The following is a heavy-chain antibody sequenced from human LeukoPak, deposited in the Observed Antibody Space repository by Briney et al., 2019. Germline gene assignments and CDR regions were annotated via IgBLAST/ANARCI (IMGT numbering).Heavy chain of an antibody. Sequence: GASVKVSCKASGYTFTCYDINWVRQATGQGLEWMGWMNPNSGNTGYAQKFQGRVTITRNTSISTAYMELSSLRSEDTAVYYCAREGSEGYLFDYWGQGTLVTVSS. CDR3: AREGSEGYLFDY. V-gene: IGHV1-8*03. D-gene: IGHD5-18*01. CDR2: MNPNSGNT. J-gene: IGHJ4*02. CDR1: GYTFTCYD.